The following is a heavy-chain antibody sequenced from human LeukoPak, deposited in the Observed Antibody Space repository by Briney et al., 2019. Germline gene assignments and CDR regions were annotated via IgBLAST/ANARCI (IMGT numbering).Heavy chain of an antibody. CDR1: GYTFTSYG. D-gene: IGHD3-3*01. V-gene: IGHV1-18*01. J-gene: IGHJ5*02. CDR3: ARVLITIFGVVITRGGWFDP. CDR2: ISAYNGNT. Sequence: ASVKVSCKASGYTFTSYGISWVRQAPGQGLEWMGWISAYNGNTNYVQKLQGRVTMTTDTSTSTAYMELRSLRSDDTAVYYCARVLITIFGVVITRGGWFDPWGQGTLVTVSS.